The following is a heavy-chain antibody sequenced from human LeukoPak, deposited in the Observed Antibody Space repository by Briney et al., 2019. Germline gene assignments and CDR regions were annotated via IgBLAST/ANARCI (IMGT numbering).Heavy chain of an antibody. J-gene: IGHJ4*02. V-gene: IGHV3-30-3*01. D-gene: IGHD1-1*01. CDR1: GFTFSNYA. Sequence: GGSLRLSCAASGFTFSNYAMHWVRQAPGEGLEWVAVISYDGSNKHYADSVKGRFTISRDNSKNTLYLQMNSLRAEDTAVYYCARAGWNPDYWGQGTLVTVSS. CDR2: ISYDGSNK. CDR3: ARAGWNPDY.